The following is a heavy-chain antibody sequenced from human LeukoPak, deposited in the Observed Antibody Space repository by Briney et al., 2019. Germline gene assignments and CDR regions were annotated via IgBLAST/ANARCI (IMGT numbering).Heavy chain of an antibody. D-gene: IGHD3-22*01. CDR2: ISGSGGST. V-gene: IGHV3-23*01. CDR3: AKVGYYYDSSGYYDPYYFDY. J-gene: IGHJ4*02. Sequence: GGSLRLSCAASGFTFSSYAMSWVRQAPGKGLEWVSAISGSGGSTYYADSVKGRFTISRDNSKNTLYLQMNSLRAEDTAVYYCAKVGYYYDSSGYYDPYYFDYWGQGTLVTVSS. CDR1: GFTFSSYA.